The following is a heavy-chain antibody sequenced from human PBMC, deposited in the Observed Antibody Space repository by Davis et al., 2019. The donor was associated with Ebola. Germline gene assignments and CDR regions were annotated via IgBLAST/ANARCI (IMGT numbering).Heavy chain of an antibody. V-gene: IGHV4-39*07. CDR2: IYYSGST. CDR3: ARGPTAARPDY. CDR1: GGSISSNSYY. Sequence: SETLSLTCTVSGGSISSNSYYWGWIRQPPGKGLEWIGTIYYSGSTYYNPSLKSRVTISVDTSKNQFSLKLSSVTAADTAVYYCARGPTAARPDYWGQGTLVTVSS. D-gene: IGHD6-6*01. J-gene: IGHJ4*02.